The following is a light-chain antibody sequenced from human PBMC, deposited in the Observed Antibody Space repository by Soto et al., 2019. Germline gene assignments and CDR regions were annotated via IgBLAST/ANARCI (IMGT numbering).Light chain of an antibody. CDR3: NLNTSKPTGV. CDR2: EVS. J-gene: IGLJ1*01. CDR1: SSDVGGYNY. V-gene: IGLV2-14*01. Sequence: QSALTQPASVSGSPGQSITISCTGTSSDVGGYNYVSWYQQHPGKAPKLIIYEVSNRPSGVSNRFSGSKSGNTASLTISGPQAEDGADYYCNLNTSKPTGVLGTGPKVT.